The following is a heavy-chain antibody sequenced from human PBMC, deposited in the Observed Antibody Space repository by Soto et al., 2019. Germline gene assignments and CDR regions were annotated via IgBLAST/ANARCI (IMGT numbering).Heavy chain of an antibody. J-gene: IGHJ6*02. D-gene: IGHD3-22*01. CDR3: AREGREDSSGYYYYYYGMDV. Sequence: SETLSLTCTVSGGSISSGDYYWSWIRRPPGKGLEWIGYIYYSGSTYYNPSLKSRVTISVDTSKNQFSLKLSSVTAADTAVYYCAREGREDSSGYYYYYYGMDVWGQGTTVTVSS. V-gene: IGHV4-30-4*01. CDR1: GGSISSGDYY. CDR2: IYYSGST.